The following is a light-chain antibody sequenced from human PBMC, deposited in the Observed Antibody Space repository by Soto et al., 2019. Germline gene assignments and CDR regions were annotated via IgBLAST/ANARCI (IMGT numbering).Light chain of an antibody. J-gene: IGLJ2*01. V-gene: IGLV2-23*03. CDR3: CSFAGSDTFL. CDR2: EGS. CDR1: SSDVGSYNL. Sequence: QSVLTQPASVSGSPGQSITISCTGTSSDVGSYNLVSWYQQHPAKAPKLMIYEGSQRPSGVSNRFSGSKSGNTASLTISGLQAEDEAHYYCCSFAGSDTFLFGGGTKLTVL.